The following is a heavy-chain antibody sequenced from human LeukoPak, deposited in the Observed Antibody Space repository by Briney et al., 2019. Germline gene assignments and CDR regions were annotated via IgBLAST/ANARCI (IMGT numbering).Heavy chain of an antibody. J-gene: IGHJ4*02. CDR1: GGSISSGDYY. D-gene: IGHD3-3*01. CDR3: AGRITIFGDHPKDFDY. V-gene: IGHV4-30-4*01. CDR2: IYYSGST. Sequence: SETLSLTCTVSGGSISSGDYYWSWIRQPPGKGLEWIGYIYYSGSTYYNPSLKSRVTISVDKSKNQFSLKLSSVTAADTAVYYCAGRITIFGDHPKDFDYWGQGTLVTVSS.